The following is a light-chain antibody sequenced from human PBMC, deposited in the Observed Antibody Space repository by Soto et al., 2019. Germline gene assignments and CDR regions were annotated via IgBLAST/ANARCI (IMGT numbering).Light chain of an antibody. V-gene: IGKV3-15*01. CDR2: GPS. CDR3: HHYNDWPRT. J-gene: IGKJ3*01. Sequence: EIVMTQSPATLSVSPGERATLSCRASQSVSGNLAWYQQKPGQAPRLLIYGPSTRATGIPARFSGSGSGTEFTLTIGSLQSEDFAVYYCHHYNDWPRTFGPGTKVEIK. CDR1: QSVSGN.